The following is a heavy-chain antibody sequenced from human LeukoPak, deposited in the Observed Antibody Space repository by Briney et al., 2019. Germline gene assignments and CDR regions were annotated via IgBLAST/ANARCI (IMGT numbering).Heavy chain of an antibody. CDR3: AKRFWSGYYTGSY. CDR1: GFTFSSHG. Sequence: GGSLRLSCAASGFTFSSHGMHWVRQAPGKGLEWVAFIQDDGSSQHYADSVEGRFTISRDNSKSTSYLQMNSLRVEDTAVYYCAKRFWSGYYTGSYWGRGTLVTVSS. D-gene: IGHD3-3*01. V-gene: IGHV3-30*02. J-gene: IGHJ4*02. CDR2: IQDDGSSQ.